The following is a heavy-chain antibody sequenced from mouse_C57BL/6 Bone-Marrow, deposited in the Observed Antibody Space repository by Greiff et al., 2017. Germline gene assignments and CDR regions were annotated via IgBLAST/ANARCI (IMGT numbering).Heavy chain of an antibody. J-gene: IGHJ4*01. CDR2: FHPYNDDT. CDR3: ARRDSSCPLAMAY. Sequence: VQVVESGAELVKPGASVKMSCKASGYTFTTYPIAWMKQNHGKSLEWIGNFHPYNDDTQYNEKLKGKATLTVEKSSSTVNLELSRLTSDDSAVYYCARRDSSCPLAMAYWGQGTSGTVSS. D-gene: IGHD3-2*02. V-gene: IGHV1-47*01. CDR1: GYTFTTYP.